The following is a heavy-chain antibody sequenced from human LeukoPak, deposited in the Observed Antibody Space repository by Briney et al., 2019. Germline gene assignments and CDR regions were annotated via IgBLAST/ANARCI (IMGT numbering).Heavy chain of an antibody. D-gene: IGHD7-27*01. J-gene: IGHJ4*02. CDR3: AGLTGDAIDY. CDR2: ISSAGTYT. Sequence: GGSLRLSCAASGFTFSTYSTNWVRQAPGKGLEWVSSISSAGTYTHYADSVKGRFTISRDNAKNTLYLQMNSLRAEDTAVYYCAGLTGDAIDYWGQGNLVTVSS. V-gene: IGHV3-21*01. CDR1: GFTFSTYS.